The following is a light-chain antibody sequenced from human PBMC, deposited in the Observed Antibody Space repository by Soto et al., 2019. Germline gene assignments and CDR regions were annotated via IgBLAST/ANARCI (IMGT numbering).Light chain of an antibody. CDR2: DAS. J-gene: IGKJ2*01. V-gene: IGKV3-11*01. Sequence: EIVLTQSPATLSLSPGERATLSCRASQSVNSYLAWYQQKPGQAPRLLIYDASNRATGIPARFSGSGSGTEFTLTISSLEPEDFAVYYCQQRTNWPPYTFGQGTKLEIK. CDR1: QSVNSY. CDR3: QQRTNWPPYT.